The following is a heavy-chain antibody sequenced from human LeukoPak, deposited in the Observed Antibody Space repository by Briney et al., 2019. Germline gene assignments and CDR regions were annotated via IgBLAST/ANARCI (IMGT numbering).Heavy chain of an antibody. CDR3: ARDWARNNWFDP. CDR2: INPNSGGT. V-gene: IGHV1-2*02. Sequence: GASVKVSCKASGYTFTGYYMHWVRQAPGQGLEWMGWINPNSGGTNYAQKFQGRVTMTRDTSITTAYMELSRLRSDDTAVYYCARDWARNNWFDPWGQGTLVTVSS. J-gene: IGHJ5*02. D-gene: IGHD3-16*01. CDR1: GYTFTGYY.